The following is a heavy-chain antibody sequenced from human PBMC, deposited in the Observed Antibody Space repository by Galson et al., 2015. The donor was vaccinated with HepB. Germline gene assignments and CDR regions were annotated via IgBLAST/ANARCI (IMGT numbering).Heavy chain of an antibody. Sequence: ETLSLTCTVSGGSISSYYWSWIRQPPGKGLEWIGYIYYSGSTNYNPSLKSRVTISVDTSKNQFSLKLSSVTAADTAVYYCATRGDGYNDDAFDIWGQGTMVTVSS. V-gene: IGHV4-59*08. CDR2: IYYSGST. CDR3: ATRGDGYNDDAFDI. CDR1: GGSISSYY. D-gene: IGHD5-24*01. J-gene: IGHJ3*02.